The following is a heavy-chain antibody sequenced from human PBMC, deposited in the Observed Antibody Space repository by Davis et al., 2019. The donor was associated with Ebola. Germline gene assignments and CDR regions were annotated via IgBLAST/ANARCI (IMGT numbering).Heavy chain of an antibody. V-gene: IGHV4-59*11. CDR2: IYYSGST. D-gene: IGHD7-27*01. CDR3: AREAGDVGY. Sequence: PGGSLRLSCTVSGGSISSHYWSWIRQPPGKGLEWIGYIYYSGSTNYNPSLKSRVTISVDTSKNQFSLKLSSVTAAGTAVYYCAREAGDVGYWGQGTLVTVSS. J-gene: IGHJ4*02. CDR1: GGSISSHY.